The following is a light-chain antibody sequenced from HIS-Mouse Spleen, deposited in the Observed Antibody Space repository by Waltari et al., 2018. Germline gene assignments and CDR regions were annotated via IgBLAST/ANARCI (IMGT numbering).Light chain of an antibody. J-gene: IGLJ3*02. CDR3: SSYTSSSSWV. Sequence: QSALTQPASVSGSPGQSITISCPGPRSDVGGYHYVSWYQQHPGKAPNLMIYEVSNRPSGVSNRFSGSKSGNTASLTISGLQAEDEADYYCSSYTSSSSWVFGGGTKLTVL. CDR1: RSDVGGYHY. CDR2: EVS. V-gene: IGLV2-14*01.